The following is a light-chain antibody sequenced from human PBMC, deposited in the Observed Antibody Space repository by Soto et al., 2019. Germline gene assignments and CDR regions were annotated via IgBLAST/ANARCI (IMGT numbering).Light chain of an antibody. CDR1: QSISNF. J-gene: IGKJ1*01. CDR3: QQRYSTPRT. CDR2: AAS. Sequence: DIQMTQSPSSLSASVGDRVTITCRASQSISNFLNWYQQKPGKAPKLLIYAASSFQSGVPSRFSGSGSGTDFTLTISSLQTEDFATYYCQQRYSTPRTFGQGTKVDIK. V-gene: IGKV1-39*01.